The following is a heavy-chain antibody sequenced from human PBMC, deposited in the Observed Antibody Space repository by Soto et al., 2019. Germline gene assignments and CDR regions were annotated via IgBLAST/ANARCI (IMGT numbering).Heavy chain of an antibody. J-gene: IGHJ3*01. CDR3: AKGRTRPLQLGSFGDNAFDV. V-gene: IGHV3-9*01. CDR2: ISWNSGTL. CDR1: EFTFEDYA. D-gene: IGHD3-10*01. Sequence: EEQLVESGGGLVQPGRSLRLSCAASEFTFEDYAMHWVRQAPGKGLEWVSGISWNSGTLVYADSVKGRFTISRDNAKNSLFLRMNSLRAEDTALYFCAKGRTRPLQLGSFGDNAFDVWGQGTMVTVSS.